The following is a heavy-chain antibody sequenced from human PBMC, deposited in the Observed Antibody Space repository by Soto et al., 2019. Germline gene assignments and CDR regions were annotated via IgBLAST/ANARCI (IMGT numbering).Heavy chain of an antibody. Sequence: EVQLVESGGGSVQPGGSLRLSCAASGFTFSSYSMNWVRQAPGKGLEWISYIGSSSGSIYYADSVKGRFTISRDNAKNSVYLQMNSLRDEDTAVYYCARDPLPGTSHFDYWGQGTLVTVSS. J-gene: IGHJ4*02. CDR3: ARDPLPGTSHFDY. V-gene: IGHV3-48*02. D-gene: IGHD1-7*01. CDR1: GFTFSSYS. CDR2: IGSSSGSI.